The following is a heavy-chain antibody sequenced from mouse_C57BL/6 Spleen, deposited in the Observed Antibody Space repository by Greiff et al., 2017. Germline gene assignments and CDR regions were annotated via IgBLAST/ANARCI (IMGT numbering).Heavy chain of an antibody. D-gene: IGHD2-4*01. CDR3: ARGVRDYHWYFDV. Sequence: DVKLVESGGGLVKPGGSLKLSCAASGFTFSDYGMHWVRQAPEKGLEWVAYISSGSSTIYYADTVKGRFTISRDNAKNTLFLQMTSLRSEDTDMYYCARGVRDYHWYFDVWGKGTTVTVSS. CDR1: GFTFSDYG. V-gene: IGHV5-17*01. CDR2: ISSGSSTI. J-gene: IGHJ1*03.